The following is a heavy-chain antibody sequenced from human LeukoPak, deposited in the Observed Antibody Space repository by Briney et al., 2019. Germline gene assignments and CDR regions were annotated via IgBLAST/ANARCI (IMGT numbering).Heavy chain of an antibody. V-gene: IGHV3-48*01. Sequence: GGSLRLSCAASGFTFSSYSMNWVRQAPGTGLEWVSYISSSSSTIYYAASVKGRFTISRDNATNSLYLQMNSLRAEDTAVYYCAELGITMIGGVWGKGTTVTISS. D-gene: IGHD3-10*02. CDR3: AELGITMIGGV. CDR2: ISSSSSTI. CDR1: GFTFSSYS. J-gene: IGHJ6*04.